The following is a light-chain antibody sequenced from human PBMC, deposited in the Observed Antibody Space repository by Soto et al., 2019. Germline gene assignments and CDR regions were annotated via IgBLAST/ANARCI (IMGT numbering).Light chain of an antibody. CDR2: RDN. J-gene: IGLJ1*01. V-gene: IGLV1-47*01. Sequence: QSVLTQPPSVSGTPGQRVTISCSGGISNIGTNYVHWFQQLPGTAPKVLSNRDNQRPSGVPDRFSGSKSGTSASLDISGLQSEDEAEYYCAAWDDTVRSYVFGTGTKLTVL. CDR1: ISNIGTNY. CDR3: AAWDDTVRSYV.